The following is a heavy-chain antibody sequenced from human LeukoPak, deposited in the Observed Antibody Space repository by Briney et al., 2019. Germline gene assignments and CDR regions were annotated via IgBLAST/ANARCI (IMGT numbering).Heavy chain of an antibody. V-gene: IGHV1-69*06. Sequence: SVKVSCMASGGTFSSYAISWVRQAPGQGLEWMGRIIPIFGTASYAQKFQGRVTITADKSTSTAYMELSSLRSEDTAVYYCARDLMRETIGYWGQGTLVTVSS. CDR2: IIPIFGTA. CDR3: ARDLMRETIGY. D-gene: IGHD3-16*01. CDR1: GGTFSSYA. J-gene: IGHJ4*02.